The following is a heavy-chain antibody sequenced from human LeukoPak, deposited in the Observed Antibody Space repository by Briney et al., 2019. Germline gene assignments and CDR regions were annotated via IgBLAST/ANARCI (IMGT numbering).Heavy chain of an antibody. CDR3: AKDSRLGGIFDY. Sequence: GGSLRLSCAASGFTFSSYAMSWVPKAPGKGLEWFSAISGSGGSTYYADSVKGRFTISRDNSKNTLYLQMNSLRAEDTAVYYCAKDSRLGGIFDYWGQGTLVTVSS. J-gene: IGHJ4*02. V-gene: IGHV3-23*01. D-gene: IGHD3-16*01. CDR1: GFTFSSYA. CDR2: ISGSGGST.